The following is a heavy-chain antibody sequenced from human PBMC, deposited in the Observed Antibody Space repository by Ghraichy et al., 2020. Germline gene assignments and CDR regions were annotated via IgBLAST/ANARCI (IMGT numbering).Heavy chain of an antibody. CDR3: ASMSVLIVVVTNNYYFDY. V-gene: IGHV4-39*01. CDR2: IYYSGST. CDR1: GGSISSSSYY. D-gene: IGHD3-22*01. J-gene: IGHJ4*02. Sequence: SETLSLTCTVSGGSISSSSYYWGWIRQPPGKGLEWIGSIYYSGSTYYNPSLKSRVTISVDTSKNQFSLKLSSVTAADTAVYYCASMSVLIVVVTNNYYFDYWGQGTLVTVSS.